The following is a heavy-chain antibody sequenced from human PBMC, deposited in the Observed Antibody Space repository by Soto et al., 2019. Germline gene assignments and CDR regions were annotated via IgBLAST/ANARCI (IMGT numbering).Heavy chain of an antibody. J-gene: IGHJ6*02. D-gene: IGHD3-10*01. CDR1: GGPFSNYA. Sequence: SVKVSRKVSGGPFSNYAINWVRQAPGQGLEWMGGVIHLFESPKYAQRFQGRLTITADESTSTAYMQLSSLRSEDTAMYYCARGTSYYFAMDVWGQGTTVTVSS. CDR3: ARGTSYYFAMDV. V-gene: IGHV1-69*13. CDR2: VIHLFESP.